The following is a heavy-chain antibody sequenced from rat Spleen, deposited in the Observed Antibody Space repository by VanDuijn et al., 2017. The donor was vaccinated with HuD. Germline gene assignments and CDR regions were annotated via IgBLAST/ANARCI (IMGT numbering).Heavy chain of an antibody. Sequence: EVQLVESGGGLVQPGRSMKLSCGASGFTFSNYDMAWVRQAPKKGLEWVATIGYDGSSTNYRDSLKGRFTISRDNAKSTLYLQMDSLRSEDTATYYCATRDGGYPGWGQGTLVTVSS. V-gene: IGHV5-7*01. CDR2: IGYDGSST. J-gene: IGHJ3*01. D-gene: IGHD1-11*01. CDR1: GFTFSNYD. CDR3: ATRDGGYPG.